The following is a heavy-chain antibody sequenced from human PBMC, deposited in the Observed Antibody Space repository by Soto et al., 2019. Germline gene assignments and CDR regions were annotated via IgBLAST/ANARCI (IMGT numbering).Heavy chain of an antibody. CDR3: AKGIYGSGSSIDY. CDR2: ISYDGSNK. D-gene: IGHD3-10*01. J-gene: IGHJ4*02. CDR1: GFTFSSYG. V-gene: IGHV3-30*18. Sequence: PGGSLRLSCAASGFTFSSYGMHWVRQAPGKGLEWVAVISYDGSNKYYADSVKGRFTISRDNSKNTLYLQMNSLRAEDTAVYYCAKGIYGSGSSIDYWGQGTLVTVS.